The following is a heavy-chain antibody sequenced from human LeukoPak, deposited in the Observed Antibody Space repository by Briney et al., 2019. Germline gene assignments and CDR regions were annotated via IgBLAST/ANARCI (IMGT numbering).Heavy chain of an antibody. CDR3: AKGRGMIVAVTSDY. CDR1: GFTFSTYA. D-gene: IGHD3-22*01. J-gene: IGHJ4*02. Sequence: GGSLRLSRAASGFTFSTYAMTWVRQAPGKGLEWVSTISGSDGSTYYADSVKGRFTISRDNSKNTLYLQMSSLRAEDTAVYYCAKGRGMIVAVTSDYWGQGTLVTVSS. CDR2: ISGSDGST. V-gene: IGHV3-23*01.